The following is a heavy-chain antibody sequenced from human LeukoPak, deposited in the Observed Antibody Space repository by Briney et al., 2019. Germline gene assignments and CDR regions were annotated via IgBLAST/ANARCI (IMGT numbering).Heavy chain of an antibody. D-gene: IGHD6-19*01. Sequence: PRGSLRLSCAASGFTFSSYWMHWVRQAPGKGLEWVSYISPSSSTIYYEDSGKGRFTISRDNAKNSLYLQMNSLRAEDTAVYYCAREHTPFGSGCTAAYWGQGTLVTVSS. CDR2: ISPSSSTI. CDR3: AREHTPFGSGCTAAY. CDR1: GFTFSSYW. V-gene: IGHV3-48*01. J-gene: IGHJ4*02.